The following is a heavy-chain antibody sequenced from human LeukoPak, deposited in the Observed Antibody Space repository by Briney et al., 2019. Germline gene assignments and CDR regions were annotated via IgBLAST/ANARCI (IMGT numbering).Heavy chain of an antibody. CDR3: ARDIGYCSSTSCGTGMDV. Sequence: GGSLRLSCATSGFTFSSSAMSWLRQAPGKGLEWVSSISRGSTYIYFADSMKGRFTISRDNAKNSLYLQMNSLRAEGTAVYYCARDIGYCSSTSCGTGMDVWGQGTTVTVSS. CDR2: ISRGSTYI. V-gene: IGHV3-21*01. CDR1: GFTFSSSA. D-gene: IGHD2-2*01. J-gene: IGHJ6*02.